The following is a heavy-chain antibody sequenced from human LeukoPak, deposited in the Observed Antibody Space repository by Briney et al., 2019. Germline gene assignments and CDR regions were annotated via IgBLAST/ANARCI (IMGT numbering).Heavy chain of an antibody. CDR2: INPNSGGT. V-gene: IGHV1-2*02. Sequence: GASVKVSCKASGYTFSASLLHWVRQAPGQPLEWMGWINPNSGGTKCAQKFQGRVTLTTDTSIGTAYMDLSRLTSDDTAVYYCARRGGALYDFWSGFYYYYGMDVWGQGTTVTVSS. CDR1: GYTFSASL. J-gene: IGHJ6*02. CDR3: ARRGGALYDFWSGFYYYYGMDV. D-gene: IGHD3-3*01.